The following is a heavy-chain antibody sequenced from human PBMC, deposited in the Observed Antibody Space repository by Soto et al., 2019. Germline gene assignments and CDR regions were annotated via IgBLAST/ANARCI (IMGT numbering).Heavy chain of an antibody. CDR3: GRGEGRLTGPWFDP. CDR2: INHSGST. Sequence: SETLSLTCDVYGGSFSSYYCNWIRQPPGKGLEWLGEINHSGSTNYNPSLNSRVTISLDTSKTQFSLKLTSVTAADTAGDYCGRGEGRLTGPWFDPWGQGNLITVSS. D-gene: IGHD1-20*01. J-gene: IGHJ5*02. V-gene: IGHV4-34*01. CDR1: GGSFSSYY.